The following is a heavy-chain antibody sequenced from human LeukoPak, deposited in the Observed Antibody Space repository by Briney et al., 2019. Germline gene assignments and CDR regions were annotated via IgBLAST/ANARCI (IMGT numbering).Heavy chain of an antibody. V-gene: IGHV3-30-3*01. D-gene: IGHD3-3*01. J-gene: IGHJ4*02. CDR2: MSYDGSNE. CDR3: AREYYDFDHGYFDY. CDR1: GFTFSSYA. Sequence: GGSLRLSCAASGFTFSSYAMHWVRQAPGKGLEWVAVMSYDGSNEYSADSVKGRFTISRDNSRNTLYLQMNSLRTEDTALYYCAREYYDFDHGYFDYWGQGTLVTVSS.